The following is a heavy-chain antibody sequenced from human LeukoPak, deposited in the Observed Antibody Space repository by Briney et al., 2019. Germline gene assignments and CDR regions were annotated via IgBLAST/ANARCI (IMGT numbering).Heavy chain of an antibody. D-gene: IGHD3-10*01. CDR3: YPHYYGSGNLNWFDP. Sequence: GGSLRLSCAASGFTFTNYSMNWVRQTPGEGLEWVSSISSSSTYKYYADSVKGRFTISRDNARNSLYLQMNSLRVDDTAVYYCYPHYYGSGNLNWFDPWGQGTLVTVSS. J-gene: IGHJ5*02. V-gene: IGHV3-21*01. CDR1: GFTFTNYS. CDR2: ISSSSTYK.